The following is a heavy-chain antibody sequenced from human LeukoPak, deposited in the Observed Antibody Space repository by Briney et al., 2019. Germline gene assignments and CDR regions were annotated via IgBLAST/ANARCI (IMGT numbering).Heavy chain of an antibody. V-gene: IGHV3-11*04. J-gene: IGHJ4*02. CDR3: ARDYGGSSPFDY. CDR2: IRSTGSST. Sequence: GGSLRLSCAASGFTFRDYYVTWIRQAPGKGLEWVSYIRSTGSSTAYADSVKGRFAISRDNAKNSLYLQMNSLRAEDTAVYYCARDYGGSSPFDYWGQGTLVTVSS. CDR1: GFTFRDYY. D-gene: IGHD4-23*01.